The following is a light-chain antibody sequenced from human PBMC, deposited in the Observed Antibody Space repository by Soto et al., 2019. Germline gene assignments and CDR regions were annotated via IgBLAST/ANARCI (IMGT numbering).Light chain of an antibody. V-gene: IGKV1-12*01. J-gene: IGKJ4*01. CDR1: QGVSGW. CDR3: QQANGFPVA. Sequence: DIQMTQSPSSVSASVGDRVTITCRASQGVSGWLAWYQQKPGKAPKLLIYSVSSLQSGVPARVSGSGSGTDFALTISSLQPDDFATYYCQQANGFPVAFGGGTRVEIK. CDR2: SVS.